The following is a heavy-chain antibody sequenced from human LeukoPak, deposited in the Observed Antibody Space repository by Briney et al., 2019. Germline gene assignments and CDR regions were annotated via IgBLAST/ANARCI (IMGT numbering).Heavy chain of an antibody. Sequence: GGSLSLSCAASGFPFSSYGMSWVRQAPGKGLEWVSAISGSGGSTYYADSVKGRFTISRDNSKNTLYLQMNSLRAEDTAVYYCARGDGIAARFDYWGQGTLVTVSS. CDR2: ISGSGGST. CDR3: ARGDGIAARFDY. D-gene: IGHD6-13*01. J-gene: IGHJ4*02. V-gene: IGHV3-23*01. CDR1: GFPFSSYG.